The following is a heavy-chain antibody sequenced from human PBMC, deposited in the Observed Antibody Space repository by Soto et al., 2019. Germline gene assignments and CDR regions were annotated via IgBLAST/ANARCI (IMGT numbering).Heavy chain of an antibody. V-gene: IGHV3-21*01. CDR3: ERQADFASSGYVLDY. Sequence: PGGSLRLSCAASGFTFSGFSMNWVRQAPGKGLEWVSSVTSSPSSMFYADSVKGRFTISRDDAKDSLFLQMNSLRADDTAVYYCERQADFASSGYVLDYWGLGTLVTVSS. CDR2: VTSSPSSM. J-gene: IGHJ4*02. D-gene: IGHD3-22*01. CDR1: GFTFSGFS.